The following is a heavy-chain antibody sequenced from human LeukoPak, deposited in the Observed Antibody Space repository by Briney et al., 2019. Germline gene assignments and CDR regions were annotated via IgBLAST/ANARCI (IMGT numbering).Heavy chain of an antibody. J-gene: IGHJ5*02. Sequence: SETLSLACTVSGGSVSSNSYYWVWIRQPPGKGLEWVGSVYFSGSTYHNPSLMSRVTISLDTSKNQFSLNVDSVTAADTAVYYCASRIFSDFVRSWGQGTLVTVSS. V-gene: IGHV4-39*07. CDR2: VYFSGST. CDR1: GGSVSSNSYY. D-gene: IGHD3-3*01. CDR3: ASRIFSDFVRS.